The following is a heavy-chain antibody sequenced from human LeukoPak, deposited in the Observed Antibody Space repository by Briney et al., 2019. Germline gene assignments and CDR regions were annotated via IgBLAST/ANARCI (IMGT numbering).Heavy chain of an antibody. CDR3: AKDSQDWNHHFFHY. Sequence: GGSLRLSCAASGITFRSYAMSWVRQAPGKGLEWVSTISGGGVTTYYADSVKGRFTISRDNSKSTLYLQLNSLGAEDTAVYYCAKDSQDWNHHFFHYWGQGTLVTVSS. CDR2: ISGGGVTT. CDR1: GITFRSYA. D-gene: IGHD1-1*01. J-gene: IGHJ4*02. V-gene: IGHV3-23*01.